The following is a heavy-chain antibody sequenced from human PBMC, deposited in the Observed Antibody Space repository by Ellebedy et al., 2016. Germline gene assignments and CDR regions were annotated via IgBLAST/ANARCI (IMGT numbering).Heavy chain of an antibody. D-gene: IGHD6-6*01. J-gene: IGHJ4*02. Sequence: GGSLRLSCAASGFTFDDYAMHWVRQAPGKGLEWVSGISWNSGTTDYADFVKGRFTISRDNAKNSLYLQMNRLGADDTAFYYCARDLRITARDYYLDYWGQGTLVTVSS. CDR1: GFTFDDYA. CDR2: ISWNSGTT. CDR3: ARDLRITARDYYLDY. V-gene: IGHV3-9*01.